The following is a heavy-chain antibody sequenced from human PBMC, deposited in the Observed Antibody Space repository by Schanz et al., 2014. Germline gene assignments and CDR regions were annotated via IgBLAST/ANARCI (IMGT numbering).Heavy chain of an antibody. CDR2: IYSGGDT. CDR1: ALSVSSTY. CDR3: ARKTDSSGTGDY. J-gene: IGHJ4*02. D-gene: IGHD6-19*01. V-gene: IGHV3-66*01. Sequence: EEKKVESFSFLVQPGGSLRLSCAASALSVSSTYMTWVRPSPGKGLEWVSLIYSGGDTNYAVTVKGRFTISRDGSKNTLYLQMNSLRAEDTAVYYCARKTDSSGTGDYWGQGTLVTVS.